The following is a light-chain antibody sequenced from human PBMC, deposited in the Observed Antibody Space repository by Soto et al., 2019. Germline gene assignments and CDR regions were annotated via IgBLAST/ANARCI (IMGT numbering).Light chain of an antibody. CDR2: AAS. CDR3: QQSYPPPYT. Sequence: DIQMTQSPSSLSASVGDRVTITCRASQSISSYLNWYQQKPGKAPKLLIYAASSLQSVVPSRFSGSGSGTDFTLTISSLQPEDFATYYCQQSYPPPYTLGQGIKLEIK. J-gene: IGKJ2*01. V-gene: IGKV1-39*01. CDR1: QSISSY.